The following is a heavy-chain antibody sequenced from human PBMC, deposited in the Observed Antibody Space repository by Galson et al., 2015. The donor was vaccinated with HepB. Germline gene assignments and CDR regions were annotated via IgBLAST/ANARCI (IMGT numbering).Heavy chain of an antibody. CDR1: GGTFSSYA. CDR3: ARDRSPDYYDSSGYIFDY. Sequence: SVKVSCKASGGTFSSYAISWVRQAPGQGLEWMGWMNPNSGNRGYAQKFQGRVTMTRNTSISTAYMELSSLRSDDTAVYYCARDRSPDYYDSSGYIFDYWGQGTLVTASS. CDR2: MNPNSGNR. V-gene: IGHV1-8*02. D-gene: IGHD3-22*01. J-gene: IGHJ4*02.